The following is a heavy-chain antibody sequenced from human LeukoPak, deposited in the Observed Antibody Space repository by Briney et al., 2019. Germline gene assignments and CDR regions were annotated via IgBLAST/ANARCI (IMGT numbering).Heavy chain of an antibody. Sequence: PGGSLRLSCAASGFTFSSYAMHWVRQAPGKGLEWEAVISYDGSNKYYADSVKGRFTISRDNSKNTLYLQMNSLRVEDTAVYYCARDPPAGCSSSPTTDAFDIWGQGTMVTVSS. V-gene: IGHV3-30*01. D-gene: IGHD6-13*01. CDR2: ISYDGSNK. CDR1: GFTFSSYA. J-gene: IGHJ3*02. CDR3: ARDPPAGCSSSPTTDAFDI.